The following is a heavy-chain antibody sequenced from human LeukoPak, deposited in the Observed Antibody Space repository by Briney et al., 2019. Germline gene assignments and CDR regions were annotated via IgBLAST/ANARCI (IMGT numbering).Heavy chain of an antibody. J-gene: IGHJ3*02. CDR3: AGRYSGSYSGDAFDI. V-gene: IGHV4-34*01. CDR2: INHSGST. D-gene: IGHD1-26*01. CDR1: GGSFSGYY. Sequence: YPSETLSLTCAVYGGSFSGYYWSWIRQPPGKGLEWIGEINHSGSTNYNPSLKSRVTISVDTSKNQFSLKLSSVTAADTAVYYCAGRYSGSYSGDAFDIWGQGTMVTVSS.